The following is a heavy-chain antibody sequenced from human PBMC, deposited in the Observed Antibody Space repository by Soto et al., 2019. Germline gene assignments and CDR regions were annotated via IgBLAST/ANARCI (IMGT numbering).Heavy chain of an antibody. Sequence: EVQLLESGGGLVQPAGSLRLSCAATGFTFNNYAMSWVRQAQGKGLEWVSAISGGGDTTSYADSVKGRFTVSRDGSKNTLYLQMNSLRAEDTAVYYCAKGRGGSGSLTPRVDFWGQGTLVTVSS. D-gene: IGHD3-10*01. V-gene: IGHV3-23*01. J-gene: IGHJ4*02. CDR1: GFTFNNYA. CDR3: AKGRGGSGSLTPRVDF. CDR2: ISGGGDTT.